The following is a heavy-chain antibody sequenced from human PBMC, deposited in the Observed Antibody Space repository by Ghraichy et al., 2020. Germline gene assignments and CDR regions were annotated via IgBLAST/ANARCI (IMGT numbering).Heavy chain of an antibody. CDR1: GFTFSTYA. J-gene: IGHJ4*02. CDR2: ISDSGADR. V-gene: IGHV3-23*01. Sequence: GGSLRLSCAASGFTFSTYAMRWGRQAAGKGLEWVSSISDSGADRFYADSVKGRFTISRDNSKNTLYLQMNSLRAEDTAVYYCAKKYSSSSKYIDYWGQGTLVTVS. D-gene: IGHD6-6*01. CDR3: AKKYSSSSKYIDY.